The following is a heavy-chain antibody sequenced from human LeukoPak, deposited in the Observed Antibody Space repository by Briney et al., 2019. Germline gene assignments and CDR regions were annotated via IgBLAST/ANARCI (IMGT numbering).Heavy chain of an antibody. D-gene: IGHD5-18*01. CDR3: ARVDTAMVSTYYYYGMDV. Sequence: GGSLRLSCAASGFTFSSYAMSWVRQAPGKGLEWVSAISGSGGSTYYADSVKSRSTISRDNSKNTLYLQMNSLRAEDTAVYYCARVDTAMVSTYYYYGMDVWGQGTTVTVSS. J-gene: IGHJ6*02. CDR2: ISGSGGST. CDR1: GFTFSSYA. V-gene: IGHV3-23*01.